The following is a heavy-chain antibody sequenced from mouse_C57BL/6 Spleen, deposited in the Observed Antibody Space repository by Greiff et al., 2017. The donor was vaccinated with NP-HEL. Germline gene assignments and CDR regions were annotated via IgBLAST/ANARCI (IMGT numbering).Heavy chain of an antibody. CDR1: GYTFTDYN. Sequence: DVKLVESGPELVKPGASVKIPCKASGYTFTDYNMDWVKQSHGKSLEWIGDINPNNGGTIYNQKFKGKATLTVDKSSSTAYMELRSLTSEDTAVYYCARDGYHGGFAYWGQGTLVTVSA. D-gene: IGHD2-3*01. CDR2: INPNNGGT. CDR3: ARDGYHGGFAY. V-gene: IGHV1-18*01. J-gene: IGHJ3*01.